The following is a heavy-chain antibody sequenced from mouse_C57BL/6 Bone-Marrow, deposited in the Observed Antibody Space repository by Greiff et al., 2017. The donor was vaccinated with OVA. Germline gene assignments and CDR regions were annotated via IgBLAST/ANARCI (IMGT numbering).Heavy chain of an antibody. D-gene: IGHD2-4*01. CDR3: ANPHNDYDGFAY. Sequence: EVKVVESGGGLVKPGGSLTLSCAASGFTFSDYGMHWVRQAPETGLEWVAYISSGSSTIYYADTVKGRFTISRDNAKNTLFLQMTSLRSEDTAMYYCANPHNDYDGFAYWGQGTLVTVSA. CDR2: ISSGSSTI. V-gene: IGHV5-17*01. CDR1: GFTFSDYG. J-gene: IGHJ3*01.